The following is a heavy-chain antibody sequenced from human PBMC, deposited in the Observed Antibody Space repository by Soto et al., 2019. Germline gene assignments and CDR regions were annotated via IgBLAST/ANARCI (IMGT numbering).Heavy chain of an antibody. J-gene: IGHJ6*02. D-gene: IGHD3-10*01. CDR1: GGSFSGYY. Sequence: LSLTCAVYGGSFSGYYWSWIRQPPGKGLEWIGEINHSGSTNYNPSLKGRVTISVDTSKNQFSLKLSSVTAADTAVYYCARARVNGSGSSNQYYYGMDVWGQGTMVTVSS. CDR2: INHSGST. CDR3: ARARVNGSGSSNQYYYGMDV. V-gene: IGHV4-34*01.